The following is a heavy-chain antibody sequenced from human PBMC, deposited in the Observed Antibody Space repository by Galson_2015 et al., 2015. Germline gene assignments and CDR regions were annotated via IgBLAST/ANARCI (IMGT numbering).Heavy chain of an antibody. V-gene: IGHV3-48*03. CDR1: GFTFSTYE. CDR2: IGSSGHTI. D-gene: IGHD3-10*01. Sequence: SLRLSCAASGFTFSTYEMNWVRQAPGKGLEWLSYIGSSGHTIYYADSVQGRVTISRDNAKKSVYLQMNSLRVEDTAVYYCARDPGITMVQGGIIDYYYYMDLWCKGTTVTVSS. J-gene: IGHJ6*03. CDR3: ARDPGITMVQGGIIDYYYYMDL.